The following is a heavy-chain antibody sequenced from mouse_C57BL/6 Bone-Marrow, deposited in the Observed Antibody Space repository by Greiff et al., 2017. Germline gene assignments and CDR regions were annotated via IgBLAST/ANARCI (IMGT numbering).Heavy chain of an antibody. J-gene: IGHJ2*01. CDR1: GYTFTSYG. CDR3: ARKKKVDGYYDFDY. CDR2: IYPRSGNT. D-gene: IGHD2-3*01. V-gene: IGHV1-81*01. Sequence: VKLMESGAELARPGASVKLSCKASGYTFTSYGISWVKQRTGQGLEWIGEIYPRSGNTYYNEKFKGKATLTADKSSSTAYMELRSLTSEDSAVYFCARKKKVDGYYDFDYWGQGTTLTVSS.